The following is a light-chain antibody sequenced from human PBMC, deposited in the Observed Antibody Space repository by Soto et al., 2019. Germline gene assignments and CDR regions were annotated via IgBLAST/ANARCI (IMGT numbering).Light chain of an antibody. CDR1: QDISNY. CDR2: DAS. Sequence: DIQMTQSPSSLSASVGDRVTITCQASQDISNYLNWYQQKPGKAPKLLIYDASNLETGVPSRFSGSGSGTDFTSAISRLQPEDIATYYCQQYDNLPPYTFGQGTKLEIK. J-gene: IGKJ2*01. CDR3: QQYDNLPPYT. V-gene: IGKV1-33*01.